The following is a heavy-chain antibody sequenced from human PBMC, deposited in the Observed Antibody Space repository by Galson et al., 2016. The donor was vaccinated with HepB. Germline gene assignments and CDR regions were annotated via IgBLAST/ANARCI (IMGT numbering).Heavy chain of an antibody. J-gene: IGHJ5*01. CDR2: INPRSGST. D-gene: IGHD1-26*01. V-gene: IGHV1-46*01. Sequence: SVKVSCKASGYTFTNYYMHWVRQAPGQGPEWMGIINPRSGSTTYAHKFQGRVTMTRDTSTSTVYMEMTSLTSEDTAVYYCARDRGGSTYALGAYAFDSWGQGTLVTVSS. CDR3: ARDRGGSTYALGAYAFDS. CDR1: GYTFTNYY.